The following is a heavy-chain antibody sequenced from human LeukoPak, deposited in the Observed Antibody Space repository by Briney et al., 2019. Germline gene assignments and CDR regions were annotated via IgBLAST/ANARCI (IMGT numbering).Heavy chain of an antibody. CDR2: IIPIFGTA. V-gene: IGHV1-69*05. J-gene: IGHJ4*02. CDR3: ARGRYGDYVAFDY. CDR1: GGTFSSYA. D-gene: IGHD4-17*01. Sequence: ASVKVSCKASGGTFSSYAISWVRQAPGQGLEWMGGIIPIFGTANYAQKFQGRVTITTDESTSTAYMELSSLRSEDTAVYYCARGRYGDYVAFDYWGQGTLVTVSS.